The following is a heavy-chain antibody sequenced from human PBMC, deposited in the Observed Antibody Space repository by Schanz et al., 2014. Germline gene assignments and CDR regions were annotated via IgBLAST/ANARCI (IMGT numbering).Heavy chain of an antibody. Sequence: EVQLLESGGGLVQPGGSLRLSCAASGFTFTTYAMTWVRQAPGKGLEWVSNISPTGSSTYYADSVKGRFTTSRDNGKKSMYLQMNSLRAEDTAVYYCARDLISSGWYGWGQGTLVTVSS. CDR3: ARDLISSGWYG. CDR1: GFTFTTYA. V-gene: IGHV3-23*01. D-gene: IGHD6-19*01. CDR2: ISPTGSST. J-gene: IGHJ4*02.